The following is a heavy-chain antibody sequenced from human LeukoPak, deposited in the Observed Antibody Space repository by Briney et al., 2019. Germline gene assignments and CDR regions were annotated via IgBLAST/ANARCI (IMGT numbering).Heavy chain of an antibody. CDR3: ARVMGTAIPYYFDY. CDR2: IYYSGST. CDR1: GGSISSYY. J-gene: IGHJ4*02. D-gene: IGHD2-21*02. V-gene: IGHV4-39*07. Sequence: SETLSLTCTVSGGSISSYYWGWIRQPPGKGLEWIGSIYYSGSTYYNPSLKSRVTISVDTSKNQFSLKLSSVTAADTAVYYCARVMGTAIPYYFDYWGQGTLVTVSS.